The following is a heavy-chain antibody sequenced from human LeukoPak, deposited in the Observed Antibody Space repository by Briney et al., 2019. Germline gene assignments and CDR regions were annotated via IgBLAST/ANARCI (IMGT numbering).Heavy chain of an antibody. J-gene: IGHJ6*02. V-gene: IGHV4-39*07. D-gene: IGHD1-26*01. CDR1: GGSISSSGYY. CDR3: ARGGWELPDPRYYYGMDV. CDR2: IYYSGST. Sequence: PSETLSLTCTVSGGSISSSGYYWGWIRQPPGKGLEWIGSIYYSGSTNYNPSLKSRVTISVDTSKNQISLRLSSVTAADTAVYYCARGGWELPDPRYYYGMDVWGQGTTVTVSS.